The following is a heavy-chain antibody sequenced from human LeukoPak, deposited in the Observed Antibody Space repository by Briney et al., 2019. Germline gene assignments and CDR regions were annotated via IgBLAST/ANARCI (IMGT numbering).Heavy chain of an antibody. J-gene: IGHJ4*02. D-gene: IGHD6-13*01. CDR1: GFTFSSYG. CDR3: AKDPEVRRVSGIAAAGPPFDY. Sequence: GGSLRLSCAASGFTFSSYGMHWVRQAPGKGLEWVAFIRYDGSNKYYADSVKGRFTISRDNSKNTLYLQTNSLRAEDTAVYYCAKDPEVRRVSGIAAAGPPFDYWGQGTLVTVSA. V-gene: IGHV3-30*02. CDR2: IRYDGSNK.